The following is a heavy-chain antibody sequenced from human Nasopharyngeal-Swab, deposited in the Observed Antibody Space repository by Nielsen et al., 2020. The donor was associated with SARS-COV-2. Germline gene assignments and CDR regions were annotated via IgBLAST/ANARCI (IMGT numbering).Heavy chain of an antibody. CDR2: ISYDGSNK. V-gene: IGHV3-30-3*01. Sequence: GGSRRLYCAASGFTFSSYAMHWVRQAPGKGLEWVAVISYDGSNKYYADSVKGRFTISRDNSKNTLYLQMNSLRAEDTAVYYCARDQGGMFDPWGQGTLVTVSS. CDR1: GFTFSSYA. J-gene: IGHJ5*02. CDR3: ARDQGGMFDP.